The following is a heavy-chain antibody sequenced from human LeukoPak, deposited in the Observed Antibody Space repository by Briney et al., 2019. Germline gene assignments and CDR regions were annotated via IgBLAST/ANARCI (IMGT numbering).Heavy chain of an antibody. CDR1: GLTFSSYC. J-gene: IGHJ4*02. V-gene: IGHV3-30*18. CDR3: AKDCTSEEMATIPDY. CDR2: ISYDGSNK. D-gene: IGHD5-24*01. Sequence: PGKSLRLSCAASGLTFSSYCTHWVRHAPGKGLEWVAVISYDGSNKYYADSVKGRFTISRDNSNNTLYLQMNSLRAEDTAVYYCAKDCTSEEMATIPDYWGQGTLVTVSS.